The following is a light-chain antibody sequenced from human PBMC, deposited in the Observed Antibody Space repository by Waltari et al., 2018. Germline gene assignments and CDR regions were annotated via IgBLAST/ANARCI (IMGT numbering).Light chain of an antibody. CDR3: QQYDISPLT. CDR2: GAS. CDR1: QTVRTTY. Sequence: EIVLTQSPGTLSLSPGESANLSCRASQTVRTTYLAWYQQKPGQSPTPLIYGASSRATGIPDRFSGSGSGTDFSLTISSLEPEDFAVYYCQQYDISPLTFGGGTKVEIK. V-gene: IGKV3-20*01. J-gene: IGKJ4*01.